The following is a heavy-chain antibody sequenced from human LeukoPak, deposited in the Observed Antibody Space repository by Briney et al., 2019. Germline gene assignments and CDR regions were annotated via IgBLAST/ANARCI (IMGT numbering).Heavy chain of an antibody. V-gene: IGHV4-34*01. CDR3: ARERVVAATPGAYYYYMDV. Sequence: PSETLSLTCAVYGGSFSGYYWSWIRQPPGKGLEWIGEINHSGSTNYNPSLKSRVTISVDTSKNQFSLKLSSVTAADTAVYYCARERVVAATPGAYYYYMDVWGKGTTVTISS. CDR1: GGSFSGYY. J-gene: IGHJ6*03. CDR2: INHSGST. D-gene: IGHD2-15*01.